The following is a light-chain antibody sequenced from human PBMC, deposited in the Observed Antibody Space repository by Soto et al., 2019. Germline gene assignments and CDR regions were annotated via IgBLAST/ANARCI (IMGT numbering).Light chain of an antibody. CDR3: KQYNSYSVT. J-gene: IGKJ3*01. Sequence: DIPMTQSPSTLSASVGDRVTITCRASQSISSWLAWYQQKPGKAPKLLIYKASSLESGVPSRFSGSGSGTESTLTIRSLQPDDFATYYCKQYNSYSVTFGPGPKVDIK. CDR2: KAS. V-gene: IGKV1-5*03. CDR1: QSISSW.